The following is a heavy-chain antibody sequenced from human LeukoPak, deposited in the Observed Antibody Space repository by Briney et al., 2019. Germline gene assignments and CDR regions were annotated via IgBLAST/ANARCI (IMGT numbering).Heavy chain of an antibody. CDR1: GFTFSSYS. Sequence: GRSLRLSCAASGFTFSSYSMNWVRQAPGKGLEWVANIGQDGSEKYYVDSVKGRFTISRDNAKNSLYLQVSSLRAEDTAVYYCARYSSNWDYYMDVWGKGTTVTISS. J-gene: IGHJ6*03. CDR3: ARYSSNWDYYMDV. CDR2: IGQDGSEK. V-gene: IGHV3-7*01. D-gene: IGHD6-13*01.